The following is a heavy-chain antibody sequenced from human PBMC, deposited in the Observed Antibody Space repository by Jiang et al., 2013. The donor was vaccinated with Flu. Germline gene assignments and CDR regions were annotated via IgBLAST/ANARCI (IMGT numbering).Heavy chain of an antibody. CDR2: INPSGGST. Sequence: FTSYYMHWVRQAPGQGLEWMGIINPSGGSTSYAQKFQGRVTMTRDTSTSTVYMELSSLRSEDTAVYYCARSDPINTWSGTGDYWGQGTLVTVSS. CDR1: FTSYY. D-gene: IGHD3-10*01. V-gene: IGHV1-46*01. J-gene: IGHJ4*02. CDR3: ARSDPINTWSGTGDY.